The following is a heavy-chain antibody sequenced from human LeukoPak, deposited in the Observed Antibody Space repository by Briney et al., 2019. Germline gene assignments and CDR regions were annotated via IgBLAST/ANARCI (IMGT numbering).Heavy chain of an antibody. CDR3: ARQRKGYDFWSGYSDY. J-gene: IGHJ4*02. Sequence: NPSETLSLTCTVSGGSISSYYWIWIRQPPGKGLEWIGYIYYSGSTNYNPSLKSRVTISVDTSKNQFSLKLSSVTAADTAVYYCARQRKGYDFWSGYSDYWGQGTLVTVSS. D-gene: IGHD3-3*01. CDR2: IYYSGST. CDR1: GGSISSYY. V-gene: IGHV4-59*08.